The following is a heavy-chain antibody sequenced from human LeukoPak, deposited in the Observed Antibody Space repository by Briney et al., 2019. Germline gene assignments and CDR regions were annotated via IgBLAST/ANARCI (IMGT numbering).Heavy chain of an antibody. Sequence: PGGSLRLSCAASGNYWMHWVRQAPGKGLEWVAVISYDGSNKYYADSVKGRFTISRDNSKNTLYLQMNSLRAEDTAVYYCARDGLAGDFDYWGQGTLVTVSS. J-gene: IGHJ4*02. D-gene: IGHD6-13*01. CDR1: GNYW. CDR3: ARDGLAGDFDY. CDR2: ISYDGSNK. V-gene: IGHV3-30-3*01.